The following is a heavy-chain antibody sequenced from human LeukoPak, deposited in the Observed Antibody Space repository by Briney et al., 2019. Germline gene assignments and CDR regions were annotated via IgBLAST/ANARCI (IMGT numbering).Heavy chain of an antibody. J-gene: IGHJ2*01. D-gene: IGHD2-8*01. Sequence: GGSLRLSCVASGFIFSNYAMNWVRQAPGKGLEWVSAISATGGSTNYADSVKGRFTVSRDNSKNTLYVQLNSLRAEDTAVYYCARDGSRLTPRYWCFDLWGRGTLVTVSS. V-gene: IGHV3-23*01. CDR2: ISATGGST. CDR3: ARDGSRLTPRYWCFDL. CDR1: GFIFSNYA.